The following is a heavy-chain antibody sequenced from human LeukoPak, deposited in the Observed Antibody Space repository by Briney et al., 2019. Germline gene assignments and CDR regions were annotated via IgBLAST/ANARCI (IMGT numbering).Heavy chain of an antibody. V-gene: IGHV4-59*01. CDR2: IYYSGST. CDR3: ARITYYDFWSGYPGVSWFDP. Sequence: SETLSLTCTVSGGSISSYYWSWIRQPPGKGLERIGYIYYSGSTNYNPSLKSRVTISVDTSKNQFSLKLSSVTAADTAVYYCARITYYDFWSGYPGVSWFDPWGQGTLVTVSS. D-gene: IGHD3-3*01. CDR1: GGSISSYY. J-gene: IGHJ5*02.